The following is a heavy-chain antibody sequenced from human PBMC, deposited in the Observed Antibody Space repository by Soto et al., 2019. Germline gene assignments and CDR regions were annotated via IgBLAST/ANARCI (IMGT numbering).Heavy chain of an antibody. J-gene: IGHJ4*02. Sequence: HVELVQSGADVKKPGASVTISCKASGYTFTDYALHWVRQAPGQRLEWMGWMNAGVGNTLYSQKFQGRSTITRDTSASTAYMELNSLKSEDTAIYYCARDTGYTFGSLHYRGPGTLVTVSS. D-gene: IGHD5-18*01. CDR3: ARDTGYTFGSLHY. CDR2: MNAGVGNT. CDR1: GYTFTDYA. V-gene: IGHV1-3*01.